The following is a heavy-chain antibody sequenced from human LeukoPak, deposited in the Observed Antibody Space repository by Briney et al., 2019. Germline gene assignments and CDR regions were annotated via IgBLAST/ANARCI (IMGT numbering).Heavy chain of an antibody. Sequence: GGSLRLSCAASGFTFSSYEMNWVRQAPGKGLEWVSYISSSGSTIYYADSVKGRFTISRDNAKNSLYPQMNSLRAEDTAVYYCAKELDYGDYGDWFDPWGQGTLVTVSS. V-gene: IGHV3-48*03. J-gene: IGHJ5*02. CDR1: GFTFSSYE. CDR3: AKELDYGDYGDWFDP. CDR2: ISSSGSTI. D-gene: IGHD4-17*01.